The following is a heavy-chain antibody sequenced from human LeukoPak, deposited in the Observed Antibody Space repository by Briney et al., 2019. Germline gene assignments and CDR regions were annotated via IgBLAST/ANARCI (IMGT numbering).Heavy chain of an antibody. V-gene: IGHV1-46*01. Sequence: ASVKVSCKASGYTFTSYYMHWVRQAPGQGLEWMGIINPSGGSTSYAQKFQGRVTMTRDMSTSTVYMELSSLRSEDTAVYYCARDFPEAGAFDIWGQGTMVTVSS. CDR2: INPSGGST. CDR3: ARDFPEAGAFDI. CDR1: GYTFTSYY. J-gene: IGHJ3*02. D-gene: IGHD1-14*01.